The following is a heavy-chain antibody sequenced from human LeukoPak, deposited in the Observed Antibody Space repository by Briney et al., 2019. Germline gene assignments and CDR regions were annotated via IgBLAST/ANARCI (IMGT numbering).Heavy chain of an antibody. J-gene: IGHJ6*02. D-gene: IGHD3-3*01. V-gene: IGHV4-39*01. Sequence: PSETLSLTCTVSGGSISSSSYYWGWIRQPPGKGLEWIGSIYYSGSTYYNPSLKSRVTISVDTSKNQFSLKLSSVTAADTAVYYCASQISGYDFWSGYLAPSYGMDVWGQGTTVTVSS. CDR2: IYYSGST. CDR3: ASQISGYDFWSGYLAPSYGMDV. CDR1: GGSISSSSYY.